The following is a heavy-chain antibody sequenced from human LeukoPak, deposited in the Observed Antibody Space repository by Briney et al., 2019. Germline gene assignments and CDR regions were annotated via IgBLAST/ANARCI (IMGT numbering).Heavy chain of an antibody. CDR2: ISAYNGDT. J-gene: IGHJ3*02. D-gene: IGHD6-6*01. CDR1: GYTFTSYG. V-gene: IGHV1-18*01. Sequence: ASVKVSCKASGYTFTSYGISWVRQAPGQGLEWMGWISAYNGDTNYAQKLQGRVTMTTDTSTSTAYMELRSLRSDDTAVYYCARSIAARPSGYDAFDIWGQGTMATVSS. CDR3: ARSIAARPSGYDAFDI.